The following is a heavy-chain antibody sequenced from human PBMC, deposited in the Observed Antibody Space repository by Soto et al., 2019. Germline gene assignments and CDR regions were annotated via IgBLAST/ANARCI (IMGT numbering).Heavy chain of an antibody. Sequence: ASVKVSCKASGYTFTGYYMHWVRQAPGQGLEWMGWINPNSGGTNYAQKFQGRVTMTRDTSISTAYMELSRLRSDDTAVYYCASPGCSSTSCPGYYYYYYGMDVWGQGTTVTVSS. D-gene: IGHD2-2*01. CDR3: ASPGCSSTSCPGYYYYYYGMDV. CDR1: GYTFTGYY. V-gene: IGHV1-2*02. J-gene: IGHJ6*02. CDR2: INPNSGGT.